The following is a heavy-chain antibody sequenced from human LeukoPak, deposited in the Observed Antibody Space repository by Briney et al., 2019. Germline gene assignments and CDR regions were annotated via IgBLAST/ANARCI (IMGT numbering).Heavy chain of an antibody. CDR3: ARGALVLRFLEWLSHYYFDY. CDR1: GGYISSYY. D-gene: IGHD3-3*01. CDR2: IYYSGST. V-gene: IGHV4-59*01. Sequence: SETLSLTCTVSGGYISSYYWSWIRQPPGKGLEWIGYIYYSGSTNYNPSLKSRVTISVDTSKNQFSLKLSSMTAADTAVYYCARGALVLRFLEWLSHYYFDYWGQGTLVTVSS. J-gene: IGHJ4*02.